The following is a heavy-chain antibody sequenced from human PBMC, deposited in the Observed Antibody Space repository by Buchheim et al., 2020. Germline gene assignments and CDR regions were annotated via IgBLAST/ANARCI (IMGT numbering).Heavy chain of an antibody. V-gene: IGHV1-69*02. CDR2: IIPILGIA. CDR3: AGPNLWFGGGGYYFDY. Sequence: QVQLVQSGAEVKKPGSSVKVSCKASGGTFSSYTISWVRQAPGQGLEWMGRIIPILGIANYAQKFQGRVTITADKSTSTAYMELSSLRSEDTAVYYCAGPNLWFGGGGYYFDYWGQGTL. CDR1: GGTFSSYT. D-gene: IGHD3-10*01. J-gene: IGHJ4*02.